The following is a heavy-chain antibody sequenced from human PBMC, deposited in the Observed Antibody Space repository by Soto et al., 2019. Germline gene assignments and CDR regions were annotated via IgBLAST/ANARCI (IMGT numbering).Heavy chain of an antibody. V-gene: IGHV4-34*01. Sequence: WETLSLTCAVYGLSFSGYYWSWVRQPPGKGLEWIVEINHSGSTNYNPSLKSRVTISVDTSNNQFSLKLSSVNAADTAVYYCARNGSYYDFWSGYYFGGGMDVWGQRTTVTVSS. CDR1: GLSFSGYY. CDR2: INHSGST. CDR3: ARNGSYYDFWSGYYFGGGMDV. D-gene: IGHD3-3*01. J-gene: IGHJ6*02.